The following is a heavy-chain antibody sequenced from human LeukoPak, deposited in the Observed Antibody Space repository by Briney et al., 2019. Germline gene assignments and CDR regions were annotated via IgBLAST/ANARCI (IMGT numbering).Heavy chain of an antibody. J-gene: IGHJ6*03. D-gene: IGHD4-11*01. CDR1: GDSVDGFY. CDR2: IYTSGAT. V-gene: IGHV4-4*07. CDR3: ARGGAYSKSHYLYYQFMDV. Sequence: KPSETLSLTCTVFGDSVDGFYWSWIRQAAGKGPEWPGRIYTSGATNCYPSLKSRVSMSIDTSKNQFSLKLSSVTAADTAVYYCARGGAYSKSHYLYYQFMDVWGKGTTVTVSS.